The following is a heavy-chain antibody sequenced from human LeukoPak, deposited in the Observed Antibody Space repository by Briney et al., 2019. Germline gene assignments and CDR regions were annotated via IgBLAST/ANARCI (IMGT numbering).Heavy chain of an antibody. Sequence: SETLSLTCAVYGGSFSGYYWSWIRQPPGKGLEWIGEINHSGSTNYNPSLKSRVTISVDTSKNQFSLKLSSVTAADTAVCYCARNGRVTYYYGSGSYGNFDYWGQGTLVTVSS. CDR1: GGSFSGYY. CDR2: INHSGST. V-gene: IGHV4-34*01. CDR3: ARNGRVTYYYGSGSYGNFDY. J-gene: IGHJ4*02. D-gene: IGHD3-10*01.